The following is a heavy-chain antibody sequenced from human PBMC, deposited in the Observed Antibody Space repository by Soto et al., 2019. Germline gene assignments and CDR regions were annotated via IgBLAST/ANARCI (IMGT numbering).Heavy chain of an antibody. CDR2: IYHSGST. J-gene: IGHJ4*02. CDR1: GGSISSSNW. D-gene: IGHD3-3*01. CDR3: ASITIFGVVTGAFDY. Sequence: SETLSLTCAVSGGSISSSNWWSWVRQPPGKGLEWIGEIYHSGSTNYNPSLKSRVTISVDKSKNQFSLKLSSVTAADTAVYYCASITIFGVVTGAFDYWGQGALVTVSS. V-gene: IGHV4-4*02.